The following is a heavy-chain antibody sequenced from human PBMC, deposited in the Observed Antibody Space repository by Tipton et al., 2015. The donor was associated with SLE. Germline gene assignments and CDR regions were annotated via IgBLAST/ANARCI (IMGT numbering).Heavy chain of an antibody. J-gene: IGHJ3*02. D-gene: IGHD6-6*01. Sequence: SLRLSCAAAGFTFRRYGLHWVRQAPGKGLEWVAFIRSDGGNTYYGNSVKGRVTISTDNSKNTLYLQMNSLRAEDTAVYYCARGKDYSSSFNVAFDIWGQGTMVTVSS. CDR2: IRSDGGNT. CDR1: GFTFRRYG. V-gene: IGHV3-30*02. CDR3: ARGKDYSSSFNVAFDI.